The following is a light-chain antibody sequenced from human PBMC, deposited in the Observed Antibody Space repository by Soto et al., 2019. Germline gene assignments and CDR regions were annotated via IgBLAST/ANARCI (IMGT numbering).Light chain of an antibody. CDR3: QQYNSWPIT. CDR1: QNVMYN. V-gene: IGKV3-15*01. J-gene: IGKJ5*01. Sequence: EIVLTQSPATLYVSPGGRATLSCRASQNVMYNLAWYQQKPGQAPRLLVYGATTRATDAPPRFRGSGSGTEFSLTISSLQSEDFATYYCQQYNSWPITFGQGTRL. CDR2: GAT.